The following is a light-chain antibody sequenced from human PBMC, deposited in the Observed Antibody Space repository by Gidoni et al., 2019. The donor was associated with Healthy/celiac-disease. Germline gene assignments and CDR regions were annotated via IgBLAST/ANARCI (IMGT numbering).Light chain of an antibody. V-gene: IGLV2-14*01. CDR3: SSYTSSSTWV. J-gene: IGLJ3*02. CDR2: EVS. Sequence: SHGQSITISCTGTSSDVGGYNYVSWYQQHPGKAPKLMIYEVSNRPSGVSNRFSGSKSGNTASLTISVLQAEDEADYYCSSYTSSSTWVFGGGTKLTVL. CDR1: SSDVGGYNY.